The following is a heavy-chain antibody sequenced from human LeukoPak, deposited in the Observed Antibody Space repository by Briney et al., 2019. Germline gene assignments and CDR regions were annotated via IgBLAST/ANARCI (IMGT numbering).Heavy chain of an antibody. CDR2: TYYRSQWYN. CDR3: ARVGIAAAGTIHYYYYGMDV. V-gene: IGHV6-1*01. J-gene: IGHJ6*04. CDR1: GDSVSSNSAA. D-gene: IGHD6-13*01. Sequence: SQTLSLTCAISGDSVSSNSAAWNWIRQSPSRGLEWLGRTYYRSQWYNDYAVSVKSRITINPDTSKNQFSLQLNSVTPEDTAVYYCARVGIAAAGTIHYYYYGMDVWGKGTTVTVCS.